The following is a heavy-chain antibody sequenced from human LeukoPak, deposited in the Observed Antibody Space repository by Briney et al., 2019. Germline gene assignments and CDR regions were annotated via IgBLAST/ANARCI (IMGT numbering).Heavy chain of an antibody. Sequence: AVKVSCKASGGTFSSYAISWVRQAPGQGLEWMGGIIPIFGTANYAQKFQGRVTITTDESTSTAYMELSSLRSEDTAVYYCARVVISSNWFDPWGQGTLVTVSS. CDR3: ARVVISSNWFDP. D-gene: IGHD2-21*01. CDR2: IIPIFGTA. V-gene: IGHV1-69*05. J-gene: IGHJ5*02. CDR1: GGTFSSYA.